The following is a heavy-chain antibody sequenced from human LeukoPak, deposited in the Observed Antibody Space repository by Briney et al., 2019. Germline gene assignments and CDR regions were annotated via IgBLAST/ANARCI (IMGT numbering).Heavy chain of an antibody. CDR3: AGAEYQLLYLDY. V-gene: IGHV1-69*01. Sequence: SVKVSCKASGGTFSSYAISWVRQAPGQGLEWMGGIIPIFGTANYAQKFQGRVTITADESTSTAYMELSSLRSEDTAVYYCAGAEYQLLYLDYWGQGTLVTVSS. D-gene: IGHD2-2*01. CDR2: IIPIFGTA. CDR1: GGTFSSYA. J-gene: IGHJ4*02.